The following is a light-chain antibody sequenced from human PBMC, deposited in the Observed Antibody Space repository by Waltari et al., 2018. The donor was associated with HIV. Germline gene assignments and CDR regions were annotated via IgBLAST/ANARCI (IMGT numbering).Light chain of an antibody. CDR1: QSVLYSSNNKNY. CDR3: LQYYSTPRT. V-gene: IGKV4-1*01. Sequence: DIVMTQSPDSLAVSLGERATMNCKSSQSVLYSSNNKNYLAWYQQKPGQSPKLLIYWASTRESGVPDRFSGSGSGTNFTLTISSLQAEDVAVYYCLQYYSTPRTFGQGTKVEIK. CDR2: WAS. J-gene: IGKJ1*01.